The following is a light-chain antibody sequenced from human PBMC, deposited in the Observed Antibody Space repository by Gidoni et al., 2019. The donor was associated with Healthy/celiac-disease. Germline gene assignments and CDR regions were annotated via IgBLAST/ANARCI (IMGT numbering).Light chain of an antibody. J-gene: IGKJ5*01. CDR2: GAS. Sequence: EIVLTQSPVTLSLSPGERATLSCRASQSVSSSYLAWYQQKPGQAPRLLIYGASSRATGIPDRFSGSGSGTDFTLTISRLEPEDFAVYYCQQYGSSPPITFGQXTRLEIK. V-gene: IGKV3-20*01. CDR1: QSVSSSY. CDR3: QQYGSSPPIT.